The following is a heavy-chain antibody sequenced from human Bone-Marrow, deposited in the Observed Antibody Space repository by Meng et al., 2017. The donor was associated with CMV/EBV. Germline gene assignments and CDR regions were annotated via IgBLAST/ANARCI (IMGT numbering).Heavy chain of an antibody. CDR1: GYTFTGYY. J-gene: IGHJ4*02. CDR2: INPNSGGT. D-gene: IGHD4-17*01. V-gene: IGHV1-2*02. Sequence: ASVKVSCKASGYTFTGYYMHWVRQAPGLGLEWMGWINPNSGGTNYAQNVQGRVTMTRDTSISTAYMELSRLRSDDTAVYYCARDYGDYGTVGSPDYWGQGTLVTVSS. CDR3: ARDYGDYGTVGSPDY.